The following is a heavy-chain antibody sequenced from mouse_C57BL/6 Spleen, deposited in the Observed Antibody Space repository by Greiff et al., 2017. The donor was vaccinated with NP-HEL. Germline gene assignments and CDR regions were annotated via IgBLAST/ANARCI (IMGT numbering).Heavy chain of an antibody. CDR1: GYTFTDYE. CDR3: TRSGRLAY. V-gene: IGHV1-15*01. D-gene: IGHD3-1*01. J-gene: IGHJ3*01. CDR2: IDPETGGT. Sequence: QVQLQQSGAELVRPGASVTLSCKASGYTFTDYEMHWVKQTPVHGLEWIGAIDPETGGTAYNQKFKGKAILTADKSSSTAYMELRSLTSEDSAVYYCTRSGRLAYWGQGTLVTVSA.